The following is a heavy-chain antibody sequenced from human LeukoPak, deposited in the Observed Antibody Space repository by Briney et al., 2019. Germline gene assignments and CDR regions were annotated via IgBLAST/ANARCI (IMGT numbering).Heavy chain of an antibody. Sequence: GGSLRLSCAASGFTVSSNYMSWVRQAPGKGLEWVSVIYSGGSTYYADSAKGRFTISRDISKNTLYLQMNSLRAEDTAVYYCARYLTGSFDYWGQGTLVTVSS. CDR2: IYSGGST. CDR3: ARYLTGSFDY. J-gene: IGHJ4*02. V-gene: IGHV3-53*01. D-gene: IGHD1-20*01. CDR1: GFTVSSNY.